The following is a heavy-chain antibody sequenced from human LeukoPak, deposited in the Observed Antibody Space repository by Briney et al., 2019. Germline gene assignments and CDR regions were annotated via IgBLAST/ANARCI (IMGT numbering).Heavy chain of an antibody. J-gene: IGHJ4*02. CDR1: GFSVDYTY. V-gene: IGHV3-30*18. CDR2: MSVDENKK. D-gene: IGHD3-22*01. CDR3: TKSSGFGGLFDS. Sequence: GGSLRLSCAVSGFSVDYTYMTWVRQSPGKGLEWVALMSVDENKKHYSDSVKGRFTVSRDNSKNTLFLQMNSLRVEDTALYYCTKSSGFGGLFDSWGQGTLVTVSS.